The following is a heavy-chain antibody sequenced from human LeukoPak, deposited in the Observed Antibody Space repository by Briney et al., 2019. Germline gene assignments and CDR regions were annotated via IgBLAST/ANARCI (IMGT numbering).Heavy chain of an antibody. J-gene: IGHJ4*02. D-gene: IGHD5-18*01. CDR1: GGPISSGGYY. CDR2: IYYSGST. V-gene: IGHV4-31*03. Sequence: ASETLSLTCTVSGGPISSGGYYWSWIRQHPGKGLEWIGYIYYSGSTYYNPSLKSRVTISVDTSKNQFSLKLSSVTAADTAVYYCARRWGYSYGNFDYWGQGTLVTVSS. CDR3: ARRWGYSYGNFDY.